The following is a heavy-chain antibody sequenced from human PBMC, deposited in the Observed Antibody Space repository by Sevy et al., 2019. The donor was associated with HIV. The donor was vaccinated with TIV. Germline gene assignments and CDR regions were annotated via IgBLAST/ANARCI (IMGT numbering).Heavy chain of an antibody. J-gene: IGHJ3*02. Sequence: GGSLRLSCAASGFTVSNSYMSWVRQAPGKGLEWVSIICSGVTTSYADSVRGRFTISRDNSKNTLSLQMNSLRAEDTAVYYCARLSVYYYDSSGYYTTGNAFDIWGQGTMVTVSS. D-gene: IGHD3-22*01. CDR1: GFTVSNSY. CDR2: ICSGVTT. V-gene: IGHV3-53*01. CDR3: ARLSVYYYDSSGYYTTGNAFDI.